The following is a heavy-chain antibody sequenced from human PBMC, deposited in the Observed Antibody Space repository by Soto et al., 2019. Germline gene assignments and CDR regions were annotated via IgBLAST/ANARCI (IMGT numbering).Heavy chain of an antibody. D-gene: IGHD3-16*01. CDR1: GGSFSGYF. CDR3: ARAGMITLGGATTFRY. CDR2: INHSGST. Sequence: QVQLQQWGAGLLKPSETLSLTCAVYGGSFSGYFWSWIRQPPGKGLEWIGEINHSGSTNYNPSLKRRVTIAVDTYKNKFSPKLSSVTAADTAVYYCARAGMITLGGATTFRYWGQGTLVTVSS. V-gene: IGHV4-34*01. J-gene: IGHJ4*02.